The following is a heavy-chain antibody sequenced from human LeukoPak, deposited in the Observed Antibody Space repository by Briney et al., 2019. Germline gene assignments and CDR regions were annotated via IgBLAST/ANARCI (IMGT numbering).Heavy chain of an antibody. V-gene: IGHV3-23*01. J-gene: IGHJ4*02. CDR3: ARLRMELRTGYFDY. CDR2: ISGSGGST. CDR1: GFTFSSYA. D-gene: IGHD1-7*01. Sequence: SGGSLRLSCAASGFTFSSYAMSWVRQAPGKGLEWVSAISGSGGSTYYADSVKGRFTISRDNSKNTLYLQMNSLRAEDTAVYYCARLRMELRTGYFDYWGQGTLVTVSS.